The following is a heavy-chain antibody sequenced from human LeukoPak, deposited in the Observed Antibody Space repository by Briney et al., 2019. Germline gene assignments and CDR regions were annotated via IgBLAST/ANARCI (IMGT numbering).Heavy chain of an antibody. Sequence: GGSLRLSCAGSGLNFSDYYMSWIRQAPGKGLEWVSRIVGSGDTDYADAVQGRFTISKDNSKNIVYLQMNSLRAEDTAVYYCAKDAVYGDGYWEFDYWGQGNLVTVSS. CDR3: AKDAVYGDGYWEFDY. D-gene: IGHD5-24*01. CDR2: IVGSGDT. V-gene: IGHV3-11*01. J-gene: IGHJ4*02. CDR1: GLNFSDYY.